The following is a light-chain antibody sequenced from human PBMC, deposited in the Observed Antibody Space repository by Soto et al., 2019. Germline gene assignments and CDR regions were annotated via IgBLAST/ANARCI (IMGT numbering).Light chain of an antibody. CDR2: DVS. Sequence: QSVLTQPASVSGSPGQSITFSCTGTSSDVGGYNYVSWYQHHPGKAPKLMIYDVSIRPSGVSNRFSGSKSGNTASLTISGLQAEDEADYYCSSYTSSSTLVFGGGTKLTVL. J-gene: IGLJ2*01. CDR3: SSYTSSSTLV. CDR1: SSDVGGYNY. V-gene: IGLV2-14*03.